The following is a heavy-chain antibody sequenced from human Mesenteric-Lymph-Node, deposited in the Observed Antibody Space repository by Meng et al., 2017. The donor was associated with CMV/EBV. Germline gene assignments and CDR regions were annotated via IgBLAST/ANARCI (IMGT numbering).Heavy chain of an antibody. J-gene: IGHJ4*02. D-gene: IGHD3-3*01. CDR1: GYTFTSYG. Sequence: ASVKVSCKASGYTFTSYGISWVRQAPGQGLEWMGWISAYNGNTNYAQKLQGRLTISRDNAKNSLYLQMNSLRAEDTAVYYCARDCHDFWRGFDYWGQGTMVTVSS. V-gene: IGHV1-18*01. CDR3: ARDCHDFWRGFDY. CDR2: ISAYNGNT.